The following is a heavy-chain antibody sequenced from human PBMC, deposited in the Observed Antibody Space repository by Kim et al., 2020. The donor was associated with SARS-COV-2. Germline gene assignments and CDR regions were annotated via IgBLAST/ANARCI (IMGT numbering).Heavy chain of an antibody. Sequence: SVKVSCKASGGTFSSYAISWVRQAPGQGLEWMGGIIPIFGTANYAQKFQGRVTITADESTSTAYMELSSLRSEDTAVYYCAREGDSSIYFDYWGQGTLVTVSS. CDR1: GGTFSSYA. CDR2: IIPIFGTA. J-gene: IGHJ4*02. D-gene: IGHD6-19*01. CDR3: AREGDSSIYFDY. V-gene: IGHV1-69*13.